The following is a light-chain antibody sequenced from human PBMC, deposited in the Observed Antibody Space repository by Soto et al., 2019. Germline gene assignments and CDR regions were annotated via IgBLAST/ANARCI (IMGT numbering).Light chain of an antibody. CDR1: QSVSSN. J-gene: IGKJ1*01. CDR3: QQYNNWPRT. Sequence: EIVMTQSPATLSVSPGERVTLSCRASQSVSSNLAWYQQKPGQAPRLLIYGASTRATGIPARFSGSGSGTEFTLTISSLQSEDFLVYYCQQYNNWPRTFGQGTKVEIK. CDR2: GAS. V-gene: IGKV3-15*01.